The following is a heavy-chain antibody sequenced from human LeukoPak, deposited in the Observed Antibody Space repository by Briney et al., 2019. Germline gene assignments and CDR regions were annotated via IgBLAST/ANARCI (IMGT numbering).Heavy chain of an antibody. V-gene: IGHV3-15*07. Sequence: GGSLRLSCATSGFAFSDYWMHWVRQAPGKGLEWVGRIKSKTEAGTIDYAAPVKGRFTISRDDSKNTLYLQMNSLKTEDTAVYYCTTVSRLVRYYFDYWGQGTLVTVSS. CDR3: TTVSRLVRYYFDY. CDR2: IKSKTEAGTI. J-gene: IGHJ4*02. D-gene: IGHD6-19*01. CDR1: GFAFSDYW.